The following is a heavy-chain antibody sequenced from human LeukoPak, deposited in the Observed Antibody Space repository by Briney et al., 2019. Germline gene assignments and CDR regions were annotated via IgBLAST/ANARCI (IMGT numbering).Heavy chain of an antibody. D-gene: IGHD2-21*02. J-gene: IGHJ6*02. CDR1: GFTFSSFA. CDR2: ISGSGDTT. CDR3: ARERDGYCGGDCYYYYGMDV. Sequence: GGSLRLSCAASGFTFSSFAMTWVRQAPGKGLEWVSAISGSGDTTYYTDSVKGRFTISRDNFKNTLYLQMNSLRAEDTALYYCARERDGYCGGDCYYYYGMDVWGQGTTVTVSS. V-gene: IGHV3-23*01.